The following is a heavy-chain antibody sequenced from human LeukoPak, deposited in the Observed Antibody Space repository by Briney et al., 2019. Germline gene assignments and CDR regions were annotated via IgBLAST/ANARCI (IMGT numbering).Heavy chain of an antibody. CDR2: ISSSRDYI. D-gene: IGHD2-15*01. CDR1: GFTFSTSS. Sequence: GGSLRLSCAASGFTFSTSSLNWVRQAPGKGLEWVSSISSSRDYIYYADSVKGRFTISRDNAKNSLYLQMNSLGAEDTAVYYCAREGGFCFGDTCRFFDFWGQGTLVTVSS. CDR3: AREGGFCFGDTCRFFDF. J-gene: IGHJ4*02. V-gene: IGHV3-21*01.